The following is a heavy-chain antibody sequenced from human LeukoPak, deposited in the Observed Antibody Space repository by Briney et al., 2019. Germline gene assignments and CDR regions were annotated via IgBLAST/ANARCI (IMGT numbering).Heavy chain of an antibody. CDR1: GFTFSSYS. CDR3: ARDKGNYDILTGYIWYFDL. CDR2: ISSSSSYI. V-gene: IGHV3-21*01. J-gene: IGHJ2*01. D-gene: IGHD3-9*01. Sequence: GGSLRLSCAASGFTFSSYSMNCVRQAPGKGLEWVSSISSSSSYIYYEDSVKGRFTISRDNARNSLYLQMNSRRAEDTAVYYCARDKGNYDILTGYIWYFDLWGRGTLVTVSS.